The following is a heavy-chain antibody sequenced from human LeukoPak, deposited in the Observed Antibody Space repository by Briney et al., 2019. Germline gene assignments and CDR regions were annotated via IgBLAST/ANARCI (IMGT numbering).Heavy chain of an antibody. J-gene: IGHJ4*02. Sequence: GGSLRLSCAASGFTFSSYGMHWVRQAPGKGLEWVAVISYDGSNKYYADSVKGRFTISRDNSKNTLYLQMNSLRAEDTAVYYCARVGYSSGTGEDYWGQGTLVTVSS. D-gene: IGHD6-19*01. V-gene: IGHV3-30*03. CDR1: GFTFSSYG. CDR3: ARVGYSSGTGEDY. CDR2: ISYDGSNK.